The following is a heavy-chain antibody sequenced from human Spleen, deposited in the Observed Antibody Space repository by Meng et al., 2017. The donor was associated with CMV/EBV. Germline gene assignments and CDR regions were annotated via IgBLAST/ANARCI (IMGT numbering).Heavy chain of an antibody. CDR1: GGSITSSNW. V-gene: IGHV4-4*02. Sequence: SGHLSLTCTGSGGSITSSNWWTWVRQSPGKGLEWIGEIYPGGSTNYNPSLESRLTISVDRSKNQFSLKLRSVTAADTAVYFCASEADYWGQGTLVTVSS. CDR2: IYPGGST. CDR3: ASEADY. J-gene: IGHJ4*02.